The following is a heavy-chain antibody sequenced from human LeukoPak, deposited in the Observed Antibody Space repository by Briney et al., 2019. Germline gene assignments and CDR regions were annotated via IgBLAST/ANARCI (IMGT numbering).Heavy chain of an antibody. CDR2: IYYSGST. CDR1: GGSISSYY. Sequence: PSETLSLTCTVSGGSISSYYWSWIRQPPGKGLEWIGYIYYSGSTYYNPSLKSRVTISIDTSKNQFSLKLSSVTAADTAVYYCARDFSYYYGSGSDYNVGFDYWGQGVLVTVSS. CDR3: ARDFSYYYGSGSDYNVGFDY. J-gene: IGHJ4*02. D-gene: IGHD3-10*01. V-gene: IGHV4-59*12.